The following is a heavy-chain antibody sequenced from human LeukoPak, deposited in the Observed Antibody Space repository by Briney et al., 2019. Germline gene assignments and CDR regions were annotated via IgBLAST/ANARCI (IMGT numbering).Heavy chain of an antibody. CDR3: AREASYYDILTGYYIGAFDI. J-gene: IGHJ3*02. V-gene: IGHV4-4*07. CDR2: IYTSGST. D-gene: IGHD3-9*01. CDR1: GASISSYY. Sequence: PSETLSLTCTVSGASISSYYWSWIRQPAGKALEWIGRIYTSGSTNYNPSLKSRVTMSVDTSKNQFSLNLRSVTAADTAVYYCAREASYYDILTGYYIGAFDIWGQGTMVTVSS.